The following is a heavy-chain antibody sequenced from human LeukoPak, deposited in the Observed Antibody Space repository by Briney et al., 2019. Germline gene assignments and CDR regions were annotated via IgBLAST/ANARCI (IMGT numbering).Heavy chain of an antibody. CDR2: INPSGGST. J-gene: IGHJ4*02. Sequence: ASVKVSCKASGYTFTSYYMHWVRQAPGQGLEWMGMINPSGGSTGYAQKFQASVTMTRDTSTSTVYMELSSLRSEDTAVYYCARGLVAAAALDYWGQGTLVTVSS. D-gene: IGHD6-25*01. V-gene: IGHV1-46*01. CDR1: GYTFTSYY. CDR3: ARGLVAAAALDY.